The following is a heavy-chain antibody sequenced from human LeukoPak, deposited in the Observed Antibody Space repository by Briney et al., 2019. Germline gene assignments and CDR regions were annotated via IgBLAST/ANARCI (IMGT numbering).Heavy chain of an antibody. D-gene: IGHD3-22*01. CDR1: GYTFTCYY. V-gene: IGHV1-2*02. J-gene: IGHJ6*02. Sequence: ASVKVSCKASGYTFTCYYMHWVRQAPGQGLEWMGWINPNSGGTNYAQKFQGRVTMTRDTSISTAYMELSRLRSDDTAVYYCARDRYYDSSGYYYGVYYYYGMDVWGQGTTVTVSS. CDR3: ARDRYYDSSGYYYGVYYYYGMDV. CDR2: INPNSGGT.